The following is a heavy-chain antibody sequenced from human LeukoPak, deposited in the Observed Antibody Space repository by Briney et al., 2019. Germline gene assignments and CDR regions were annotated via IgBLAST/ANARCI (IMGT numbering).Heavy chain of an antibody. V-gene: IGHV1-46*01. D-gene: IGHD2-2*02. CDR1: GYTFTSYY. Sequence: ASAKVSCKASGYTFTSYYMHWVRQAPGQGLEWMGIINPSGGSTSYAQKFQGRVTMTRDMSTSTVYMELSSLRSEDTAVYYCARDSQLGYCSSTSCYTGQDLDYWGQGTLVTVSS. CDR3: ARDSQLGYCSSTSCYTGQDLDY. J-gene: IGHJ4*02. CDR2: INPSGGST.